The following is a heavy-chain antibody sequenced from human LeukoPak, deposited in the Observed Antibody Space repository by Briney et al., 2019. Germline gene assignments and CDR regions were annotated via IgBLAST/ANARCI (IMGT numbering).Heavy chain of an antibody. CDR1: GLTFSMPP. D-gene: IGHD3-10*01. Sequence: GGSLRLSCAASGLTFSMPPMDWVRQAPGKGLEWVAFIRYDGSNKYYADSVKGRFTISRDNSKNTLYLQMNSLRAEDTAVYYCGQGAGLDYWGQGTLVTVSS. CDR2: IRYDGSNK. CDR3: GQGAGLDY. V-gene: IGHV3-30*02. J-gene: IGHJ4*02.